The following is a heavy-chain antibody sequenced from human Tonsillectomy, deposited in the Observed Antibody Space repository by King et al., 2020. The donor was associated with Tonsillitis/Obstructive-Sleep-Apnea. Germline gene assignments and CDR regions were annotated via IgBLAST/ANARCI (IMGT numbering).Heavy chain of an antibody. CDR2: ISYDGNTK. J-gene: IGHJ4*02. V-gene: IGHV3-30*18. D-gene: IGHD5-18*01. Sequence: VQLVESGGGVVQPGRSLRLSCAASGFTFSSYGMQWVRQAPGKGLEWVAVISYDGNTKYYADSVKGRFTISRDNSKNTLYLQVNSLRAEDTAVFYCVKEVTAMVARHFACWGQGTLVTVSS. CDR3: VKEVTAMVARHFAC. CDR1: GFTFSSYG.